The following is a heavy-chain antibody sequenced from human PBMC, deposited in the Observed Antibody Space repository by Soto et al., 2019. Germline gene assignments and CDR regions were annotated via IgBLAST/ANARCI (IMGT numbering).Heavy chain of an antibody. CDR2: INHSGST. CDR1: GGSFSGYY. D-gene: IGHD6-6*01. V-gene: IGHV4-34*01. J-gene: IGHJ6*03. CDR3: GRGKGSSSSAYYYYMDV. Sequence: SETLSLTCAVYGGSFSGYYWSWIRQPPGKGLEWIGEINHSGSTNYNPSLKSRVTISVDTSKNQFSLKLSSVTVADTAVYYCGRGKGSSSSAYYYYMDVWGKGTTVTVSS.